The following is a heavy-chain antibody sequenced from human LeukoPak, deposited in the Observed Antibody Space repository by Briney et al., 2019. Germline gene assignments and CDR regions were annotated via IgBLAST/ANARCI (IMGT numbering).Heavy chain of an antibody. CDR3: AKIMALYCIGGTCNKFDY. V-gene: IGHV3-48*03. Sequence: GGTQGLFYAASGFIFGRYEKNGLSQDQGKGMEWVTSISSRASSIYYADSVKGRFTISRDNSKNTLYLQIKSLRAEGKPVYYCAKIMALYCIGGTCNKFDYWGQGTLVTVSS. D-gene: IGHD2-15*01. CDR2: ISSRASSI. CDR1: GFIFGRYE. J-gene: IGHJ4*02.